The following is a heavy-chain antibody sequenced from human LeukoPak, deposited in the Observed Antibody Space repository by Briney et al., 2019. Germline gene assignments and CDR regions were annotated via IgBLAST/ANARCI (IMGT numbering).Heavy chain of an antibody. D-gene: IGHD3-22*01. CDR1: GGSISSYY. V-gene: IGHV4-59*01. J-gene: IGHJ4*02. CDR2: IYYSGST. CDR3: ARLDYYDGGY. Sequence: SSETLSLTCTVSGGSISSYYWSWIRQPPGKGLEWIGYIYYSGSTNYNPSLKSRVTISVDTSKNQFSLKLSSVTAADTAVYYCARLDYYDGGYWGQGTLVTVSS.